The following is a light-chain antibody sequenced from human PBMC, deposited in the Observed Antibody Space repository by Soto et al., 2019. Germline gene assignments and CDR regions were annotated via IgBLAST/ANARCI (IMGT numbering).Light chain of an antibody. J-gene: IGKJ1*01. CDR1: QSISTW. CDR3: QQYNTYRT. Sequence: DIQMTQSPSTLSASVGDRVSITCRASQSISTWLAWYQQKPGKAPKLLIYNASTLKTGVPSRFSGSGSGTEFTLTISSLQPDDLATYYCQQYNTYRTFGQGTQVDIK. V-gene: IGKV1-5*03. CDR2: NAS.